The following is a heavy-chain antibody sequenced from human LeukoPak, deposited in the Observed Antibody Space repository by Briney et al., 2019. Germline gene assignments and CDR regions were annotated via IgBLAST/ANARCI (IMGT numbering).Heavy chain of an antibody. CDR2: ISPYNGNT. D-gene: IGHD3-16*01. V-gene: IGHV1-18*01. Sequence: ASVKVSCKASGYTFTSYGITWVRQAPGQGLEWMGWISPYNGNTIYARRLQGRVTMTTDTSTSTAYMELRSLRSDDTAVYYCARERGEWDFDYWGQGTLVTVSS. J-gene: IGHJ4*02. CDR1: GYTFTSYG. CDR3: ARERGEWDFDY.